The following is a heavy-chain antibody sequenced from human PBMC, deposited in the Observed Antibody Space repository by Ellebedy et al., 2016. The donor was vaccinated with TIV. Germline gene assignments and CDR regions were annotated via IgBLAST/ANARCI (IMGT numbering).Heavy chain of an antibody. CDR2: IVGTGTTT. V-gene: IGHV3-48*02. CDR3: ARRGNYLGDAFDI. D-gene: IGHD1-26*01. J-gene: IGHJ3*02. CDR1: EFTFSYYS. Sequence: GGSLRLXCAASEFTFSYYSMNGVRQAAGKGMEWISYIVGTGTTTYYADSVKGRFTISRDNSKNSLFLQMNSLRDDDTAVYYCARRGNYLGDAFDIWGQGAMVIVSS.